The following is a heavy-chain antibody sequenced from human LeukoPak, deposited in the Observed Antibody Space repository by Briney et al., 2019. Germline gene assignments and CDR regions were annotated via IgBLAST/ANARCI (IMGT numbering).Heavy chain of an antibody. CDR2: INPNSGGT. J-gene: IGHJ6*02. Sequence: ASVKVSCKASGYTFTGYYMHWVRQAPGQGFEWMGWINPNSGGTNYAQKFQGRVTMTRDTSISTAYMELSRLRSDDTAVYYCARAVVVPAAMINYYYYGMDVWGQGTTVTVSS. V-gene: IGHV1-2*02. CDR3: ARAVVVPAAMINYYYYGMDV. CDR1: GYTFTGYY. D-gene: IGHD2-2*01.